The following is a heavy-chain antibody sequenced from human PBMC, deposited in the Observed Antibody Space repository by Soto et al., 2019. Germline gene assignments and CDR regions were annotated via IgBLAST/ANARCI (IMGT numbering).Heavy chain of an antibody. V-gene: IGHV1-69*01. Sequence: QVQLVQSGAEVKKPGSSVKVSCKASGGTFSSYAISWVLQAPGQGLEWMGGIIPIFGTANYAQKFQGRVTITADESTSTAYMELSSLRSEDTAVYYCARGTPYITMVRRRTNYGMDVWGQGTTVTVSS. D-gene: IGHD3-10*01. CDR1: GGTFSSYA. CDR3: ARGTPYITMVRRRTNYGMDV. CDR2: IIPIFGTA. J-gene: IGHJ6*02.